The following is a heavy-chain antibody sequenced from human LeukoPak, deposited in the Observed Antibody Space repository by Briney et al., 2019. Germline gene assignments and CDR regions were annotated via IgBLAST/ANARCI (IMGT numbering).Heavy chain of an antibody. J-gene: IGHJ3*02. D-gene: IGHD3-10*01. CDR1: GYSFTSYW. V-gene: IGHV5-51*01. Sequence: GESLKISCKGSGYSFTSYWIGWVRQMPGKGLEWMGIIYPGDSDTRYSPSFQGQVTISADKSISTAYLQWSSLKASDTAMYYCARPPTYYYGSGIYNDAFDIWGRGTMVTVSS. CDR3: ARPPTYYYGSGIYNDAFDI. CDR2: IYPGDSDT.